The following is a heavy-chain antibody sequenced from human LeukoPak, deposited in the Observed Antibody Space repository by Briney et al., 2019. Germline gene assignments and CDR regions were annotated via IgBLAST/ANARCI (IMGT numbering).Heavy chain of an antibody. J-gene: IGHJ4*02. V-gene: IGHV3-21*01. CDR1: GFTFSSYT. D-gene: IGHD6-6*01. CDR3: ARDLVSRSSY. Sequence: PGGSLRLSCAASGFTFSSYTMNWVRQAPGKGLEWVSTVSGSSNIHYSDSVKGRFTISRDNAKNSLYLQMNSLRAEDTAVYYCARDLVSRSSYWGQGTPVTVSS. CDR2: VSGSSNI.